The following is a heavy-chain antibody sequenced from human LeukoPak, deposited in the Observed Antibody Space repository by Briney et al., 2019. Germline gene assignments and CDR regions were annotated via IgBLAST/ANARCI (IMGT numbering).Heavy chain of an antibody. CDR3: ARVDTAMVRTFDY. CDR2: INSDGYST. Sequence: PPGGSLRLSCAASGFTFSSYWMHWVRQPPGKGLVWVSRINSDGYSTSYADSVKGRFTISRDNAKNTLYLQMNSLRAEDTAIYYCARVDTAMVRTFDYWGQGTLVTVSS. J-gene: IGHJ4*02. D-gene: IGHD5-18*01. V-gene: IGHV3-74*01. CDR1: GFTFSSYW.